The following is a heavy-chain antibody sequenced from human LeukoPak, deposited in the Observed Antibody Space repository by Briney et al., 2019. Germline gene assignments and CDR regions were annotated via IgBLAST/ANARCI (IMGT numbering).Heavy chain of an antibody. J-gene: IGHJ4*02. CDR3: ARDRQDDFWSAYYDY. D-gene: IGHD3-3*01. V-gene: IGHV3-7*01. CDR2: IKQDGNEK. Sequence: GGSLRLSCAVSGFTFSNYWMSWVRQAPGKGLEWVANIKQDGNEKYYVDSVKGRFTISRDNAKNSLYLQMDSLRAEDTAAYYCARDRQDDFWSAYYDYWGQGTRATVSS. CDR1: GFTFSNYW.